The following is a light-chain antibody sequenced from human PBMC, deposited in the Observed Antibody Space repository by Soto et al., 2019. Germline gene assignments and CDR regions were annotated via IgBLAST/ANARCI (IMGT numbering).Light chain of an antibody. V-gene: IGKV1-5*03. CDR2: EAS. CDR1: QNINTW. Sequence: DIPMTQSPSTLSASVGDRVTITCRASQNINTWLAWHQQKPGTAPKLLIYEASKLESGVPSRFSGSGSGTEFTLTIRSLQPDDFATYYCLQYNSYSLYTFGQGTKLEI. CDR3: LQYNSYSLYT. J-gene: IGKJ2*01.